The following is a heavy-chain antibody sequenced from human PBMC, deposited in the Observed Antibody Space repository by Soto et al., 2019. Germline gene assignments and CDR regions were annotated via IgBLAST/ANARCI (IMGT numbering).Heavy chain of an antibody. CDR1: GFTVSSKY. J-gene: IGHJ6*04. V-gene: IGHV3-66*01. Sequence: GGSLRLSCAASGFTVSSKYMTWVRQAPGKGLEWVSLIQSGGTTYYADSVKGRFTISRDTSENTLHLQMDSLRVEGTAVYYCARDDVLCDGGRCYAIPLEVWGKGTTVTVSS. CDR3: ARDDVLCDGGRCYAIPLEV. CDR2: IQSGGTT. D-gene: IGHD2-15*01.